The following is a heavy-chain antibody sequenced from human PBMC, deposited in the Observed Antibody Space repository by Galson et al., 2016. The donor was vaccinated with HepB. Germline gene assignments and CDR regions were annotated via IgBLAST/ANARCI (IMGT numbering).Heavy chain of an antibody. CDR1: GFTFSNRG. D-gene: IGHD2/OR15-2a*01. CDR3: EKRHEYCPPVGCSVDY. J-gene: IGHJ4*02. V-gene: IGHV3-30*18. Sequence: SLRLSCAASGFTFSNRGMHWVRQAPGKGLEWVAADSMDGRRKFYADSVRGRFTISRCNSNNMLFLQMNSLRAGDTAVYYCEKRHEYCPPVGCSVDYWGQGTMVSVSS. CDR2: DSMDGRRK.